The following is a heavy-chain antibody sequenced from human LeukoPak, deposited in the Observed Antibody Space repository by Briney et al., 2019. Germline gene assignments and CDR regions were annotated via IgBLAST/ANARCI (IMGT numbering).Heavy chain of an antibody. V-gene: IGHV3-30*02. CDR1: GFTFSSYG. CDR3: AKDGRYHDYGDSRYYMDV. CDR2: IRYDGSNK. D-gene: IGHD4-17*01. J-gene: IGHJ6*03. Sequence: GGSLRLSYAASGFTFSSYGMHWVRQAPGKGLEWVAFIRYDGSNKYYADSVKGRFTISRDNSKNTLYLQMNSLRAEDTAVYYSAKDGRYHDYGDSRYYMDVWGKGTTVTVSS.